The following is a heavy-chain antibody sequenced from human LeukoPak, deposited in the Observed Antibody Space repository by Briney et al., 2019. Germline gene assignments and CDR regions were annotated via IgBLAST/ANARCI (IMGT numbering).Heavy chain of an antibody. CDR3: ARVDTVTENFDY. CDR2: ISGSGGST. V-gene: IGHV3-23*01. Sequence: GGTLRLSCAASGFTFSSYGMSWVRQAPGKGLEWVSAISGSGGSTYYADSVKGRFTISRDNSKNTLYLQMNSLRAEDTAVYYCARVDTVTENFDYWGQGTLVTVSS. J-gene: IGHJ4*02. CDR1: GFTFSSYG. D-gene: IGHD4-17*01.